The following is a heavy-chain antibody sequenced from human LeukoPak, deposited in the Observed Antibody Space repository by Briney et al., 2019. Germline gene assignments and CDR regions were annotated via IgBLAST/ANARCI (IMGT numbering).Heavy chain of an antibody. CDR1: EVTFSTNA. D-gene: IGHD5-24*01. Sequence: GSLRLSCSASEVTFSTNAMSWVRQAPGEGLEWIGEINHSGSTNYNPSLKSRVTISVDTSKNQFSLKLSSVTAADTAAYYCARRVRRWLQSGLDYWGQGTLVTVSS. V-gene: IGHV4-34*01. CDR3: ARRVRRWLQSGLDY. CDR2: INHSGST. J-gene: IGHJ4*02.